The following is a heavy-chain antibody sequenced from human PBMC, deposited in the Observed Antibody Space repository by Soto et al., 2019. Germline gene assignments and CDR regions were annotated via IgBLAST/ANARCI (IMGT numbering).Heavy chain of an antibody. J-gene: IGHJ4*02. D-gene: IGHD1-26*01. CDR2: IIPKFGTA. Sequence: QVQLVQSGAEVKKPGSSVKVSCKASGGTFRDSVIAWVRQAPGQGLEWMGVIIPKFGTAHYAQKFQGRVTIIADESTSTAYMELSGLRSGDTAGFYCLLEADGKDFWGQGTLVTVSS. CDR1: GGTFRDSV. CDR3: LLEADGKDF. V-gene: IGHV1-69*01.